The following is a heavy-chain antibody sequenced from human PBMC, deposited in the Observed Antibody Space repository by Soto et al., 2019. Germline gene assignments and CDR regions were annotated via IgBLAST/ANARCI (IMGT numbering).Heavy chain of an antibody. D-gene: IGHD4-17*01. V-gene: IGHV4-31*03. CDR3: ARDLGYGDYAGWFDP. J-gene: IGHJ5*02. CDR1: GGSISSGGYY. Sequence: SETLSLTCTVSGGSISSGGYYWSWIRQHPGKGLEWIGYIYYSGSTYYNPSLKSRVTISVDTSKNQFSLKLSSVTAADTAVYYCARDLGYGDYAGWFDPWGQGTLVTVSS. CDR2: IYYSGST.